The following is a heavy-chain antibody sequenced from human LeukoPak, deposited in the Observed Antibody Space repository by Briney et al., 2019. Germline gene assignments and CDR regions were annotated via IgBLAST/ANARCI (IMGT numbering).Heavy chain of an antibody. CDR2: IYYSGST. D-gene: IGHD6-6*01. CDR1: GGSLRSYY. Sequence: SDTLSLTCTVSGGSLRSYYGRWIREPPGKGLDWIGYIYYSGSTNYNPSLKSRVTISVDTSKNQFSLKLSSVTAADTAVYFCARFGQLAIFDYWGRGTLVTVSS. J-gene: IGHJ4*02. CDR3: ARFGQLAIFDY. V-gene: IGHV4-59*07.